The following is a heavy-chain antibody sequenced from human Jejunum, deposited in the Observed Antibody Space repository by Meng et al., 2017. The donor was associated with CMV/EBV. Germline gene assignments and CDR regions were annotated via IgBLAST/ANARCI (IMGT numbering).Heavy chain of an antibody. J-gene: IGHJ4*02. Sequence: QVTVLESGGGLVEPGGSLRLSCKASGFSFSDYYMTWIRHTPGKGPEWLAYISGSSTVTNYADSVKGRFTISRDNVNNLLYLQMNSLRADDTVVYYCTRDPRACDYWGQGTLVTVSS. CDR2: ISGSSTVT. CDR1: GFSFSDYY. V-gene: IGHV3-11*05. CDR3: TRDPRACDY.